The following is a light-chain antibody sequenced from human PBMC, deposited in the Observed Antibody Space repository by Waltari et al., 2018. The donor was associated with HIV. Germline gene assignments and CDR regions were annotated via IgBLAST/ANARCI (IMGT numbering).Light chain of an antibody. V-gene: IGLV1-51*01. CDR2: DND. CDR1: TSNIANNY. Sequence: SVLTQPPSVSAAPGQKVTISCSGSTSNIANNYVSWYQKLPGTAPKLLIYDNDKRPSGIPARFSGSKSGASATLGITGLQTGDEADYYCGAWDSSLSAVLFGGGTTLSVL. CDR3: GAWDSSLSAVL. J-gene: IGLJ3*02.